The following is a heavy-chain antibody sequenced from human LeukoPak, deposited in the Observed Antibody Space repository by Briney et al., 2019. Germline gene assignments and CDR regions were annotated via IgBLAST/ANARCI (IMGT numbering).Heavy chain of an antibody. D-gene: IGHD6-19*01. J-gene: IGHJ4*02. CDR2: ISSNGGST. V-gene: IGHV3-64*01. CDR3: ARSAYSSGWYERDY. Sequence: GGSLRLFCAASGFTFSSYAMHWVRQAPGKGLEYVSAISSNGGSTYYANSVKGRFTISRDNSKNTLYLQMGSLRAEDMAVYYCARSAYSSGWYERDYWGQGTLVTVSS. CDR1: GFTFSSYA.